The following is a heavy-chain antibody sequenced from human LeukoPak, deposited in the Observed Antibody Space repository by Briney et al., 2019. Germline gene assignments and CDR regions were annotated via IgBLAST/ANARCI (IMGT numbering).Heavy chain of an antibody. D-gene: IGHD2-8*01. CDR2: MYHSGST. Sequence: SETLSLTCAVSGGSISSSNWWSWVRQPPGKGLEWIGEMYHSGSTNYNPSLKSRVTISVDTSKNQFSLKLSSVTAADTAVYYCARDLSGVLMVYAKGYYFDYWGQGTLVTVSS. CDR1: GGSISSSNW. V-gene: IGHV4-4*02. J-gene: IGHJ4*02. CDR3: ARDLSGVLMVYAKGYYFDY.